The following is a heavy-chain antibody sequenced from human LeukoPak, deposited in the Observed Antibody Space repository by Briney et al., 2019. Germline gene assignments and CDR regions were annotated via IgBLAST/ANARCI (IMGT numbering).Heavy chain of an antibody. CDR2: IYHSGST. CDR3: ARGGLAVDY. V-gene: IGHV4-38-2*02. J-gene: IGHJ4*02. CDR1: GYSISSGCY. Sequence: SETLSLTCTVSGYSISSGCYWGWIRQPPGKGLEWIGSIYHSGSTYHNPSLKSRVTISVDTSKNQFSLKLSSVTPEDTAVYYCARGGLAVDYWGQGTLVTVSS. D-gene: IGHD2-21*01.